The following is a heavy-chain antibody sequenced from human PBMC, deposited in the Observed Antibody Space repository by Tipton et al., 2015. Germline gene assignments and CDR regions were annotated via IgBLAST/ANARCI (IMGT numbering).Heavy chain of an antibody. Sequence: TLSLTCAVSAYSISSDYYWGWIRQPPGKGLEWTGSISHSGNTYYNPSLKSRVTMSRDTSKNQFSLKLTSVTAADTAVYYCARGLLLWFGMTDYWGQGTLVTVSS. D-gene: IGHD3-10*01. J-gene: IGHJ4*02. CDR3: ARGLLLWFGMTDY. CDR1: AYSISSDYY. V-gene: IGHV4-38-2*01. CDR2: ISHSGNT.